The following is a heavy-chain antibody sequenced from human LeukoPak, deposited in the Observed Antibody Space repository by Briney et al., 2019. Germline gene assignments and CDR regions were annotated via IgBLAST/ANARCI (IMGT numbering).Heavy chain of an antibody. D-gene: IGHD6-19*01. CDR2: LYSGGDT. J-gene: IGHJ6*02. CDR3: ARPPGLAGHYSYFYGVDV. Sequence: GGSLRLSCTASGFTVSTNFLSWVRQAPGKALEWVSILYSGGDTYYADSVKGRFAISRDNSKNTRYLQMNSLRAEDTAVYYCARPPGLAGHYSYFYGVDVWGQGTTVTVSS. V-gene: IGHV3-66*04. CDR1: GFTVSTNF.